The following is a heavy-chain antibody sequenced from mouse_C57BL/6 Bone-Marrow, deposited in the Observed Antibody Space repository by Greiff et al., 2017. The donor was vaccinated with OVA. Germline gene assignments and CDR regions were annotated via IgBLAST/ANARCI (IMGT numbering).Heavy chain of an antibody. J-gene: IGHJ1*03. CDR3: ARKDGNYFWSFDV. Sequence: QVQLKQPGAELVKPGASVKMSCKASGYTFTSYWITWVKQRPGQGLEWIGDIYPGSGSTNYNEKFKSKATLTVGTSSSTDYMQLRSLTSEDSAVYYCARKDGNYFWSFDVWGTGTTVTVSS. CDR2: IYPGSGST. CDR1: GYTFTSYW. D-gene: IGHD2-1*01. V-gene: IGHV1-55*01.